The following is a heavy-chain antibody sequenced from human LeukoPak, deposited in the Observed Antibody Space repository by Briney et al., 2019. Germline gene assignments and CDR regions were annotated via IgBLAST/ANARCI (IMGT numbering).Heavy chain of an antibody. CDR1: GGSFSTFY. Sequence: PSETLSLTCAVYGGSFSTFYWSWIRQSPGKGLEWIGEMSHGGGSKYNPSLKARVTISLDTSKNHFSLRLNSVTAADTAVYYCAKSLYCDGDCPWGQGTLVTVSS. CDR2: MSHGGGS. D-gene: IGHD2-21*02. V-gene: IGHV4-34*01. CDR3: AKSLYCDGDCP. J-gene: IGHJ5*02.